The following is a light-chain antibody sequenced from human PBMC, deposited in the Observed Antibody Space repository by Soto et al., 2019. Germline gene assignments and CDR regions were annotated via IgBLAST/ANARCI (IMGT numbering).Light chain of an antibody. J-gene: IGKJ4*01. Sequence: EIVLTQSPATLSLSPGERATLSCWASQSVSNSLAWYHQRPGQSPRLLIYDVSTRATGIPARFGGSGSGTDFTLTISSLETEDFAVYYCQQRTNWPLTFGGGTKVEI. V-gene: IGKV3-11*01. CDR2: DVS. CDR3: QQRTNWPLT. CDR1: QSVSNS.